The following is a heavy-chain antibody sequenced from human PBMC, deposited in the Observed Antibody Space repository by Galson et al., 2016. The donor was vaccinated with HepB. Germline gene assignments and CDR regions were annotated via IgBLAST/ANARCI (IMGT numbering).Heavy chain of an antibody. CDR3: ARGESNGWYDFAYQYYGVDV. CDR1: GYTFTGYY. J-gene: IGHJ6*02. CDR2: INPNTGDT. Sequence: SVKVSCKASGYTFTGYYMHWVRQAPGQGLEWMGWINPNTGDTNYAQKFQGWVTMTRDTSINTAYMELSRLKSDDTAVYYCARGESNGWYDFAYQYYGVDVWGQGTTVTVSS. D-gene: IGHD6-13*01. V-gene: IGHV1-2*04.